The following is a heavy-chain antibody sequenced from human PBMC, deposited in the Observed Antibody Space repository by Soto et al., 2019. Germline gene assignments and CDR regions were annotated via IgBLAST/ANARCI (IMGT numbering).Heavy chain of an antibody. J-gene: IGHJ4*02. CDR3: ALVVDGLFYSDY. Sequence: PGESLKISCKGSGYSFTNYWIGWVRQMPGKGLEWMGIIHVGTSDIRYTPSFKGQVTVSADKSIRTAYLQWSSLKASDTAMYYCALVVDGLFYSDYWGQGTPVTVSS. V-gene: IGHV5-51*01. D-gene: IGHD3-22*01. CDR2: IHVGTSDI. CDR1: GYSFTNYW.